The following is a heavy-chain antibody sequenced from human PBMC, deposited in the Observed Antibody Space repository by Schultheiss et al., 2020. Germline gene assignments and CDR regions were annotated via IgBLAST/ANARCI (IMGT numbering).Heavy chain of an antibody. CDR3: ARDLAVAGKGVDY. J-gene: IGHJ4*02. Sequence: GGSLRLSCAASGFTFSSYAMSWVRQAPGKGLEWVSAISGSGGSTYYADSVKGRFTISRDNYKNTLYLQMNSLGAEDTAVYYCARDLAVAGKGVDYWGQGTLVTVSA. D-gene: IGHD6-19*01. CDR2: ISGSGGST. CDR1: GFTFSSYA. V-gene: IGHV3-23*01.